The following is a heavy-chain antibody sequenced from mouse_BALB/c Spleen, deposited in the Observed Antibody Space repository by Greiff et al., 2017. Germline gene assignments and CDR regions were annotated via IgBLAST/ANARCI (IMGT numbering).Heavy chain of an antibody. CDR1: GYTFTSYY. CDR3: TRINGNFGGVFAY. Sequence: VQLQQSGAELVKPGASVKLSCKASGYTFTSYYMYWVKQRPGQGLEWIGEINPSNGGTNFNEKFKSKATLTVDKSSSTAYMQLSSLTSEDSAVYYCTRINGNFGGVFAYWGQGTLVTVSA. CDR2: INPSNGGT. D-gene: IGHD2-1*01. J-gene: IGHJ3*01. V-gene: IGHV1S81*02.